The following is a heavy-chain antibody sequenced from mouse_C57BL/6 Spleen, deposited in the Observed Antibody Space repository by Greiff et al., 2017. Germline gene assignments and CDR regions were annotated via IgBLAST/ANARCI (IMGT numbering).Heavy chain of an antibody. CDR3: ARHSGTKAMDY. D-gene: IGHD4-1*01. Sequence: EVMLVESGGDLVKPGGSLKLSCAASGFTFSSYGMSWVRQTPDKRLEWVATISSGGSYTYYPDSVKGLFTISRDNAKNTLYLQMSRLKSEDTAMYYCARHSGTKAMDYWGQGTSVTVSS. CDR1: GFTFSSYG. CDR2: ISSGGSYT. V-gene: IGHV5-6*01. J-gene: IGHJ4*01.